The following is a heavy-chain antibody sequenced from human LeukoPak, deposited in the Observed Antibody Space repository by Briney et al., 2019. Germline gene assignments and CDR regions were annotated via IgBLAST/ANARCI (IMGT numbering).Heavy chain of an antibody. Sequence: PSETLSLTCTVSGGSISSYYWGWIRQPAGKGLEWIGRIYTSGSTNYNPSLKSRVTMSVDTSKNQFSLKLSSVTAADTAVYYCARASDIVVVPGPYYYYGMDVWGQGTTVTVSS. D-gene: IGHD2-2*01. CDR2: IYTSGST. CDR3: ARASDIVVVPGPYYYYGMDV. CDR1: GGSISSYY. V-gene: IGHV4-4*07. J-gene: IGHJ6*02.